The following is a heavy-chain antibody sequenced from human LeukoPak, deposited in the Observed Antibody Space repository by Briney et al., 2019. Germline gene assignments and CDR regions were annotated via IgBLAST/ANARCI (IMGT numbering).Heavy chain of an antibody. CDR2: INHSGST. CDR3: ARVGLRDYYDSSGYYYDGFDY. Sequence: SETLSLTCAVYGGSFSGYYWSWNRQPPGKGLEWIGEINHSGSTNYNPSLKSRVTISVDTSKSQFSLKLSSVTAADTAVYYCARVGLRDYYDSSGYYYDGFDYWGQGTLVTVSS. D-gene: IGHD3-22*01. J-gene: IGHJ4*02. V-gene: IGHV4-34*01. CDR1: GGSFSGYY.